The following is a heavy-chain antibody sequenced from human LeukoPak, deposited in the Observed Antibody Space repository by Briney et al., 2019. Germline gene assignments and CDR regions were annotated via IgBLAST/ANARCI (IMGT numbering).Heavy chain of an antibody. CDR1: AYTFTSYY. CDR3: ARGPRITMIRGGQWYYHMDV. Sequence: GASVKVSCKASAYTFTSYYIHWVRQAPGQGLEWMGLINPSGGSTNYAQKFQGRVTMTRDTSTSTVYMELSSLRSEDTAVYYCARGPRITMIRGGQWYYHMDVWGKGTTVTISS. V-gene: IGHV1-46*01. CDR2: INPSGGST. J-gene: IGHJ6*03. D-gene: IGHD3-10*01.